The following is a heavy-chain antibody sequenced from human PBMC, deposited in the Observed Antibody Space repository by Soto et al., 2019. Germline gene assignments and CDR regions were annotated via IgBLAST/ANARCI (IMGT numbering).Heavy chain of an antibody. CDR2: IKTDASEK. Sequence: EEQLVASGGGLVQPGGSLRLSCAASGFTLRSYWMSWVRQAPGKGLAWLATIKTDASEKKYVDSVKGRFTVSRDNAKTSLYLHMAALRAYVTAVYYCAGDSGHGLVSSVTHDLDCCGRGALVTVSS. D-gene: IGHD3-9*01. V-gene: IGHV3-7*01. J-gene: IGHJ2*01. CDR3: AGDSGHGLVSSVTHDLDC. CDR1: GFTLRSYW.